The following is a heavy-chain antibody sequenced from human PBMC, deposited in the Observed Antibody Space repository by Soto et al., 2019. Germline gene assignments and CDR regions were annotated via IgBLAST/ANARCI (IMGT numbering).Heavy chain of an antibody. CDR1: GGSISSGGYS. J-gene: IGHJ5*02. Sequence: PSETLSLTCAVSGGSISSGGYSWSWIRQPPGKGLEWIGYIYHSGSTYYNPSLKSRVTISVDRSKNQFSLKLSSVTAADTAVYNCARLYYDFWSGYYRSWFDPWGQGTLVTVSS. CDR2: IYHSGST. D-gene: IGHD3-3*01. CDR3: ARLYYDFWSGYYRSWFDP. V-gene: IGHV4-30-2*01.